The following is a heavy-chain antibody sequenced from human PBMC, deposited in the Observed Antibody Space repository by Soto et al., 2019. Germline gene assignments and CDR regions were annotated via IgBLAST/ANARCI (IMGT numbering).Heavy chain of an antibody. CDR1: GGTFSNYG. CDR3: ATDPGWVRLFGAQGYLDS. J-gene: IGHJ4*02. CDR2: FIPVFGTA. D-gene: IGHD3-10*02. V-gene: IGHV1-69*06. Sequence: QVQLVQSGAEIKKPGASGKVSCKASGGTFSNYGISWVRQAPGQGLEWVGGFIPVFGTANYAHQFRDKVTLIEDKSTSTAYMEVRNLSSEDTGIYYGATDPGWVRLFGAQGYLDSLGQGALVTVSS.